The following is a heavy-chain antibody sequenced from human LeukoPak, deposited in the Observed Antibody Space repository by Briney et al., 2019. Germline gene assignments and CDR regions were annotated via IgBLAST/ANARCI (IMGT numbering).Heavy chain of an antibody. CDR1: GFIVSSNY. CDR3: ARDPYPRAVAAIRSGGPPDC. CDR2: IYSGGTT. D-gene: IGHD6-19*01. Sequence: GGSLRLSCAASGFIVSSNYMSWVRQAPGKGLEWVSVIYSGGTTYYADSVKGRFTISRDNSKNTLYIQMNSLRAEDTAVYYCARDPYPRAVAAIRSGGPPDCWGQGTLVTVSS. J-gene: IGHJ4*02. V-gene: IGHV3-53*01.